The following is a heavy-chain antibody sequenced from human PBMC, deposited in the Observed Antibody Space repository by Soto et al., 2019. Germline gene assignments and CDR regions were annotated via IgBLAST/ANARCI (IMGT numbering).Heavy chain of an antibody. CDR3: ATGRESYNWNYVGY. D-gene: IGHD1-1*01. CDR1: GGSISNDY. V-gene: IGHV4-59*01. CDR2: IYYSGST. J-gene: IGHJ4*02. Sequence: PSETLSLTCIVSGGSISNDYWTWIRQPPGKGLEWIGYIYYSGSTNYNPSLKSRVTISVDTSKNQFSLKLSSVTAADTAVYYCATGRESYNWNYVGYWGQGTLVTVSS.